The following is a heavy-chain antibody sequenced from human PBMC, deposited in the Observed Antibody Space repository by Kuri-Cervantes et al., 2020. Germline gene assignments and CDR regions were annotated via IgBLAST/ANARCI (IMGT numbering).Heavy chain of an antibody. CDR3: AYSSGWTEGAFDI. J-gene: IGHJ3*02. D-gene: IGHD6-19*01. CDR1: GFTFSDYY. CDR2: ISSSGSTI. V-gene: IGHV3-11*01. Sequence: GGSLRLSCAASGFTFSDYYMSWIRQAPGKGLEWVSYISSSGSTIYYADSVKGRFTISRDNAKNSLHLQMNSLRAEDTAVYYCAYSSGWTEGAFDIWGQGTMVTVSS.